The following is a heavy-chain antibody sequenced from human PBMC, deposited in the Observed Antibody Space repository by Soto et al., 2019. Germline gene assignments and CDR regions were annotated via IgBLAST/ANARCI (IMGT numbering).Heavy chain of an antibody. CDR2: ISYDGDNK. D-gene: IGHD1-1*01. CDR1: GFTFSYHA. Sequence: QVQLVESGGVVVQPGRSLRLSCAASGFTFSYHALNWVRQAPGKGLEWVAVISYDGDNKYIAESVKGRFTISRDNSKNTVSLQMNRLRAEDTAMYVCARGTTTSAFAAMDVWGQGTTVTVSS. J-gene: IGHJ6*01. CDR3: ARGTTTSAFAAMDV. V-gene: IGHV3-30-3*01.